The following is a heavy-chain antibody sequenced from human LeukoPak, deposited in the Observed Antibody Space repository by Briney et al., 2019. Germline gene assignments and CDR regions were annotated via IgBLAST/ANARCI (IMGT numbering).Heavy chain of an antibody. CDR3: ARGDPGLGGNGL. Sequence: SETLSLTCTVSGGSISSGDYCWSWIRQPPGKGLEWIGYIYYSGSTYYNPSLKSRVTIPVDTSKNQFSLKLSSVTAADTAVYYCARGDPGLGGNGLWGQGTLVTVSS. J-gene: IGHJ4*02. CDR2: IYYSGST. D-gene: IGHD4-23*01. CDR1: GGSISSGDYC. V-gene: IGHV4-30-4*08.